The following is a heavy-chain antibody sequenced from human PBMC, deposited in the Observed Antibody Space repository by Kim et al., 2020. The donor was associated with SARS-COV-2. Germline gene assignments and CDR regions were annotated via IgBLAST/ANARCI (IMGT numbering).Heavy chain of an antibody. Sequence: ASVKVSCKASGYTFTSYAMNWVRQAPGQGLEWMGWINTNTGNPTYAQGFTGRFVFSLDTSVSTAYPQISSLKAEDTAVYYCARGRQQLLFYYYYGMDVWGQGTTVTVSS. D-gene: IGHD2-2*01. CDR3: ARGRQQLLFYYYYGMDV. J-gene: IGHJ6*02. CDR2: INTNTGNP. V-gene: IGHV7-4-1*02. CDR1: GYTFTSYA.